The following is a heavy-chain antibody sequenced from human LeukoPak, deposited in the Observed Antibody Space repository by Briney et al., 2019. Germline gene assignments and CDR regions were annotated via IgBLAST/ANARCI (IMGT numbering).Heavy chain of an antibody. J-gene: IGHJ4*02. CDR1: GGSISSYY. Sequence: PSETLSLTCTVSGGSISSYYWSWIRQPPGKGLEWIANIDYSGSANYNPSLKSRVAMSVDTSKNQFSLKLTSVTAADTAVYYCARNGPHYYDNSGYLDYWGQGTLVTVSS. D-gene: IGHD3-22*01. CDR2: IDYSGSA. V-gene: IGHV4-59*01. CDR3: ARNGPHYYDNSGYLDY.